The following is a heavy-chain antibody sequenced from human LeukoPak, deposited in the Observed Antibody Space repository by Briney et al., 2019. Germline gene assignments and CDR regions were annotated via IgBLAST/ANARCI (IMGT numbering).Heavy chain of an antibody. J-gene: IGHJ4*02. V-gene: IGHV3-15*01. CDR1: GLTFIDAW. D-gene: IGHD3-3*02. Sequence: GGSLRLSCEVSGLTFIDAWVSWVRQAPGKGLEWVGRIKSKGGGGTTDHAAPVKGRFTISRDDSKNTVYLQMSSLRTEDTAIYYCTHFSSIPDRFASWGQGTLVTVSS. CDR3: THFSSIPDRFAS. CDR2: IKSKGGGGTT.